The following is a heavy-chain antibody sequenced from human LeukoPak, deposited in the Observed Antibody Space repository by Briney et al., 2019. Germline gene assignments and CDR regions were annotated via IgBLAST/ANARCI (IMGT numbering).Heavy chain of an antibody. CDR3: ARGVIVAGAYFDY. Sequence: SETLSLTCTVSGGSISSYYWSWIRQPPGKGLEWIGSMYYSGNTNYNPSLKSRGTISRDTSKNQFSLNLSSVNAADTAVYYCARGVIVAGAYFDYWGRGTLVTVSS. J-gene: IGHJ4*02. CDR1: GGSISSYY. V-gene: IGHV4-59*01. CDR2: MYYSGNT. D-gene: IGHD6-19*01.